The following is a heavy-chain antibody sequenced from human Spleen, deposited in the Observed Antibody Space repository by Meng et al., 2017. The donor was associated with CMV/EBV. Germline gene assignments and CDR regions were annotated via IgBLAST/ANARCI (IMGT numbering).Heavy chain of an antibody. V-gene: IGHV4-59*01. CDR1: TTYH. CDR3: ARGLDCIGGSCYSSWFDP. J-gene: IGHJ5*02. Sequence: TTYHGSWLRQPPGKGLEWIGYIFHSVTTSYNPSLKSRVTISIDTSKNQFSLNLSSVTAADTAVYYCARGLDCIGGSCYSSWFDPWGHGTLVTVSS. CDR2: IFHSVTT. D-gene: IGHD2-15*01.